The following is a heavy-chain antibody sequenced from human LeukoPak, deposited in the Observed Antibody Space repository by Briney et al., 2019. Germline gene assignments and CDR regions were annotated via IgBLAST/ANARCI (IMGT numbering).Heavy chain of an antibody. D-gene: IGHD1-26*01. J-gene: IGHJ4*02. CDR2: IIPIFGTA. CDR3: ARSGSYSIGPFDY. V-gene: IGHV1-69*13. Sequence: GASVKVPCKASGGTFSSYAISWVRQAPGQGLEWMGGIIPIFGTANYAQKFQGRVTITADESTSTAYMELSSLRSEDTAVYYCARSGSYSIGPFDYWGQGTLVTVSS. CDR1: GGTFSSYA.